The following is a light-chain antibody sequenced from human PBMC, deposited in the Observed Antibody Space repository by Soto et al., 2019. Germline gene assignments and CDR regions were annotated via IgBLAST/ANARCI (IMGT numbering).Light chain of an antibody. Sequence: AFQMTQSPSALSSSVGDRVTITCRACRDLRNDLGWVQQKPGQAPKHLIFAASHLQSGVPSRFSGGGSGKDFTLTIISLPADDFENDYCHQHDNFAWTFGEGTKVEI. J-gene: IGKJ1*01. CDR2: AAS. CDR3: HQHDNFAWT. V-gene: IGKV1-6*02. CDR1: RDLRND.